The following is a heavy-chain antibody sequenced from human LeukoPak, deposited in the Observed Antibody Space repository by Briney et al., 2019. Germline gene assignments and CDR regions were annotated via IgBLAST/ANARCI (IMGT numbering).Heavy chain of an antibody. D-gene: IGHD2-21*01. J-gene: IGHJ6*03. V-gene: IGHV3-23*01. CDR1: GFTFSSYA. Sequence: GGSLRLSCAASGFTFSSYAMTWVRQAPGKGLDWVSVISGSGDTTYYADSVRGRFTISRDNAKNTLYLQMNSLRAEDTAVYYCARDRGGDYYYYYMDVWGKGTTVTISS. CDR2: ISGSGDTT. CDR3: ARDRGGDYYYYYMDV.